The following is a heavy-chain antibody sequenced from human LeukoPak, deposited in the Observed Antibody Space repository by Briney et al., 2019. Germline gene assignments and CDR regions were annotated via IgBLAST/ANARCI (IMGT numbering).Heavy chain of an antibody. CDR1: GSSNSSAYY. J-gene: IGHJ4*02. Sequence: SETLSLTCTVSGSSNSSAYYWGWIRQPPGKGLEFIGSMHHSGSTYYNPSLQSRITVSLDTSKNQFSLKLRFVTAADTAVYYCASLGYCSSTSCYFASWGQGTRVTVSS. CDR3: ASLGYCSSTSCYFAS. V-gene: IGHV4-38-2*02. CDR2: MHHSGST. D-gene: IGHD2-2*01.